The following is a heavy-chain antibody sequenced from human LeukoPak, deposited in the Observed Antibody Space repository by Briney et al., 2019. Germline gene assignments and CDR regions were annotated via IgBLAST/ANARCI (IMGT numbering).Heavy chain of an antibody. Sequence: PGGSLRLSCAASGFTFGNYAMSWVRQAPGKGLEWVSAISGGGDDTSYADSARGRFTVSRDNSKNTLYLQMNSLRAEDTAVYYCAKDSRESSGHFPYYYYYHYGLDVWGQGTTVTVSS. J-gene: IGHJ6*02. CDR2: ISGGGDDT. CDR1: GFTFGNYA. CDR3: AKDSRESSGHFPYYYYYHYGLDV. D-gene: IGHD3-22*01. V-gene: IGHV3-23*01.